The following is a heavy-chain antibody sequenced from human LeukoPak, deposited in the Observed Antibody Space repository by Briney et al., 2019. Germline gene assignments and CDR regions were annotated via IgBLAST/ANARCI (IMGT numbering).Heavy chain of an antibody. Sequence: GGSLRLSCAASGFTFSSYSMNWVRQAPGKGLEWVSYISSSSSTIYYADSVKGRFTISRDNAKNSLYLQMNSLRAEDTAVYYCANQDTAMDFDYWGQGTLVTVSS. CDR1: GFTFSSYS. CDR2: ISSSSSTI. J-gene: IGHJ4*02. CDR3: ANQDTAMDFDY. V-gene: IGHV3-48*01. D-gene: IGHD5-18*01.